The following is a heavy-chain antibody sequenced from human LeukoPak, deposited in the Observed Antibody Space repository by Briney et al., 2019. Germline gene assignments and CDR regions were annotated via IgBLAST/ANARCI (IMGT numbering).Heavy chain of an antibody. CDR3: ARDKGHFDVDY. J-gene: IGHJ4*02. D-gene: IGHD3-9*01. Sequence: SETLSLTCIVSGGSISSSGYYWGWIRQPPEKGLEWIGSIYYSGNTYYNPSLKSRLTTSLDTSKNQFSLKLSSVTAADTALYYCARDKGHFDVDYWGQGTLVTVSS. CDR1: GGSISSSGYY. V-gene: IGHV4-39*07. CDR2: IYYSGNT.